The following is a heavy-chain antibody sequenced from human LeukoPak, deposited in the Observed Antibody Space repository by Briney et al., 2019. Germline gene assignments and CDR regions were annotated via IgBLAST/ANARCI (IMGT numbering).Heavy chain of an antibody. Sequence: PSETLSLTCAVYGGSFSGYYWSWIRQPPGKGLEWIGEINHSGSTNYNPSLKSRVTISVDTSKNQFSLKLSSVTAADTAVYYCARDPPSLDAFDIWGQGTMVTVSS. CDR1: GGSFSGYY. V-gene: IGHV4-34*01. CDR2: INHSGST. CDR3: ARDPPSLDAFDI. J-gene: IGHJ3*02.